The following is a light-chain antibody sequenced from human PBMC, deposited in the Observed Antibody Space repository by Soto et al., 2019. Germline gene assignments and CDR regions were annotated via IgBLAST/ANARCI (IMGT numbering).Light chain of an antibody. CDR1: SGHSSYA. CDR3: QTWGSGIHYV. Sequence: QPVLTQSPSASASLGASVKLTCTLSSGHSSYAIAWHQQQPGKGPRYLMKLTSDGSHSKGDGIPDRFSGSSSGAERYLTISSLQSEDEADYFCQTWGSGIHYVFGTGTKVTVL. J-gene: IGLJ1*01. V-gene: IGLV4-69*01. CDR2: LTSDGSH.